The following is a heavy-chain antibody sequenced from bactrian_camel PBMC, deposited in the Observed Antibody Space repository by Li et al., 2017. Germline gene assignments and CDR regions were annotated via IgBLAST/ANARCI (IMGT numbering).Heavy chain of an antibody. V-gene: IGHV3S40*01. J-gene: IGHJ4*01. D-gene: IGHD6*01. Sequence: QLVESGGGSVQPGGSLRLSCGASGHTYSSNCMGWFRQAPGKEREGVAFVYFGGGSTYYADSVKGRFTISQDKGKNTVYLQMNNLKTEDTAVYYCAPAGRSYVDIKCRARLGQGTQVTVS. CDR1: GHTYSSNC. CDR2: VYFGGGST.